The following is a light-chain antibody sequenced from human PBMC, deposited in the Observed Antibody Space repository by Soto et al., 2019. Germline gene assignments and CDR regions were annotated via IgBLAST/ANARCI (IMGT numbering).Light chain of an antibody. CDR3: CSYAGSYTLWV. Sequence: QSALTQPRSVSGSPGQSVTISCTGTSSDVGAYDYVSWYQQHPGKAPKLIIYDVSKRPSGVPDRFSGSKSGNTASLTISGLPADDEADYYCCSYAGSYTLWVFGGGTKLTVL. V-gene: IGLV2-11*01. CDR2: DVS. CDR1: SSDVGAYDY. J-gene: IGLJ3*02.